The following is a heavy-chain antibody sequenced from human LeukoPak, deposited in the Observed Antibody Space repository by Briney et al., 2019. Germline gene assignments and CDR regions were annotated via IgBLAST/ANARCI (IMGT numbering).Heavy chain of an antibody. CDR2: IYYSGST. V-gene: IGHV4-31*03. J-gene: IGHJ4*02. D-gene: IGHD3-10*01. CDR1: GGSISSGGYY. Sequence: PSETLSLTCTVSGGSISSGGYYWSWIRQHPGKGLEWIGYIYYSGSTYYNPSLKSRVTISVDTSKNQFSLKLSSVTAADTAVYYCARAPRADDGSGRPAIKGVDYWGQGTLVTVSS. CDR3: ARAPRADDGSGRPAIKGVDY.